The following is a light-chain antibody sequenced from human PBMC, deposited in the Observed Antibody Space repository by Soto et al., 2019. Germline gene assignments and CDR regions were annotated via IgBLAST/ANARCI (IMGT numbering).Light chain of an antibody. V-gene: IGKV1-39*01. CDR3: QQYNSYSWT. CDR1: QSISSY. CDR2: AAS. Sequence: DIQMTQSPSTLSASVGDRVTITCRASQSISSYLNWYQQKPGKAPKLLIYAASSLQSGVPSRFSGSGSGTDFTLTISSLQPDDIATYSCQQYNSYSWTFGQGTKVDIK. J-gene: IGKJ1*01.